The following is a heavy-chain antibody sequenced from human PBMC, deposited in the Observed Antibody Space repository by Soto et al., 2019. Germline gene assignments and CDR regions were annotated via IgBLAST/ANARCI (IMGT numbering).Heavy chain of an antibody. V-gene: IGHV4-31*03. D-gene: IGHD2-8*02. CDR1: GGSISSGGYY. CDR2: IYYSGRT. Sequence: QVQLQESGPGLVKPSQTLSLTCTVSGGSISSGGYYWSWIRQHPGKGLEWIGYIYYSGRTYYNPSLKSRVTISVDTSKNHFSLKLSSLTAADTAVYYCARVSPGYYYYGMDVWGQGTTVTVSS. CDR3: ARVSPGYYYYGMDV. J-gene: IGHJ6*02.